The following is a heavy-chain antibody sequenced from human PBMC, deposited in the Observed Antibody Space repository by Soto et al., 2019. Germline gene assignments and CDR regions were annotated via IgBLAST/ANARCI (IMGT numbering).Heavy chain of an antibody. D-gene: IGHD3-9*01. CDR2: MNPNSGNT. J-gene: IGHJ4*02. Sequence: ASVKVSCKASGYTFTSYDINWVRQATGQGLEWMGWMNPNSGNTGYAQKFQGRVTTTRNTSISTAYMELSSLRSEDTAVYYCARVSTPLRYCDWSTINCFDYWGQGTLVTVSS. CDR3: ARVSTPLRYCDWSTINCFDY. CDR1: GYTFTSYD. V-gene: IGHV1-8*01.